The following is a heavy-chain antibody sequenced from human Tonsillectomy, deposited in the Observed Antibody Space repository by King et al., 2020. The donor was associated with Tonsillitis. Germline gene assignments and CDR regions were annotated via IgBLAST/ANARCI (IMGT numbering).Heavy chain of an antibody. J-gene: IGHJ6*03. CDR2: ITSSSSYI. CDR3: ARDLMIDTYYLYYFMDV. V-gene: IGHV3-21*01. CDR1: GFTFSLYS. D-gene: IGHD3-16*01. Sequence: VQLVESGGGLVKPGGSLRLSCAASGFTFSLYSMNWVRQAPGKGLEWVSSITSSSSYIYYADSVKGRFTISRDHAKNSLYLQMNSLRAEDTAVYYCARDLMIDTYYLYYFMDVWGTGTTVTVSS.